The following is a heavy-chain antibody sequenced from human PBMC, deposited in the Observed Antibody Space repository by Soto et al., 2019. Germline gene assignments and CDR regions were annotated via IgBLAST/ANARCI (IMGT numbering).Heavy chain of an antibody. Sequence: GAPVNVSCKAAGYTISGCVSSCRLDTGRRGLEWMVWISTYTGNTNYEQKLQGIVTMTTDTSTSTAYMELRSLRSDGTAVYYDDKAVYYCARDLGLHNGYYYGMDIWGQGTTVTVSS. CDR3: DKAVYYCARDLGLHNGYYYGMDI. J-gene: IGHJ6*02. D-gene: IGHD3-10*01. CDR1: GYTISGCV. V-gene: IGHV1-18*04. CDR2: ISTYTGNT.